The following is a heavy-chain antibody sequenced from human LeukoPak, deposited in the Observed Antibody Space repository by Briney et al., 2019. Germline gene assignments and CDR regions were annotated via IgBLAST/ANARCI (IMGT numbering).Heavy chain of an antibody. D-gene: IGHD2-2*01. CDR1: GGSFSGYY. Sequence: SETLSLTCAVYGGSFSGYYWSWIRQPPGKGLEWIGEINHSGSTNYNPSLKSRVTISVDTSKNQFSLKLSSVTAADTAVYYCAREPPPNPYCSSTSCYAGYYFDYWGQGTLVTVSS. CDR2: INHSGST. CDR3: AREPPPNPYCSSTSCYAGYYFDY. V-gene: IGHV4-34*01. J-gene: IGHJ4*02.